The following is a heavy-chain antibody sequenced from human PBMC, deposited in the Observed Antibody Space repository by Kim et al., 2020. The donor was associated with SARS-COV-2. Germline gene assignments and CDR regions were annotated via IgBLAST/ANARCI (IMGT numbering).Heavy chain of an antibody. D-gene: IGHD2-21*02. J-gene: IGHJ4*02. Sequence: GGSLRLSCAASGFTFSSYAMSWVRQAPGKGLEWVSVIYSGGSSTYYADSVKGRFTISRDNSKNTLYLQMNSLRAEDTAVYYCAKSLPCGGDCPNLPPPDYWGQGTLVTVSS. CDR1: GFTFSSYA. V-gene: IGHV3-23*03. CDR3: AKSLPCGGDCPNLPPPDY. CDR2: IYSGGSST.